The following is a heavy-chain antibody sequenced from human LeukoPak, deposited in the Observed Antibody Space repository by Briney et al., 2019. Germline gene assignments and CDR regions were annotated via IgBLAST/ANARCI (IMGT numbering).Heavy chain of an antibody. CDR2: IYYSGST. V-gene: IGHV4-59*11. Sequence: PSETLSLTCTVSGGSISSHYWSWIRQPPGKGLEWIGYIYYSGSTNYNPSLKSRVTISVDTSKNQFSLKLGSVTAADTAVYYCARGTTIFGVVPNWFDPWGQGTLVTVSS. J-gene: IGHJ5*02. CDR3: ARGTTIFGVVPNWFDP. D-gene: IGHD3-3*01. CDR1: GGSISSHY.